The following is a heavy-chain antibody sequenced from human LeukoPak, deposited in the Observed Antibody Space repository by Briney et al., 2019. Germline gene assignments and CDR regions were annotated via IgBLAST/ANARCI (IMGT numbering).Heavy chain of an antibody. D-gene: IGHD2-21*01. V-gene: IGHV3-15*01. CDR1: GFTFSNAW. Sequence: PGGSLRLSCAASGFTFSNAWMSWVRQAPGKGLEWVGRNKRKTDGGTTDYAAPVKGRFTISRDDSKNTLFLEMNSLKTEDTAVYYCTTVTFCGGESSCAFDYWGQGTLVTVSS. CDR3: TTVTFCGGESSCAFDY. J-gene: IGHJ4*02. CDR2: NKRKTDGGTT.